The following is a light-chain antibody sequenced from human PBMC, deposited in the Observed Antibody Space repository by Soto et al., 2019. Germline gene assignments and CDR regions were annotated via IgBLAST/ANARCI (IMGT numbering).Light chain of an antibody. Sequence: QSVLTQPPSVSAAPGQKVTISCSGSNSNSGNNYVSWYQQLPGTAPKLLIYDNNKRPSGIPDRFSGSKSGTSATLGITGLQTGDEADYYCGTWDSSLSAVVFGGGTKLTVL. CDR1: NSNSGNNY. CDR2: DNN. J-gene: IGLJ2*01. V-gene: IGLV1-51*01. CDR3: GTWDSSLSAVV.